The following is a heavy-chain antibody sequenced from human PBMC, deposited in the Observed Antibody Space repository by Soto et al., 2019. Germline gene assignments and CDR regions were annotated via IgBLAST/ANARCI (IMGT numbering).Heavy chain of an antibody. CDR1: GGSISSGGYY. V-gene: IGHV4-31*03. Sequence: PSETLSLTCTVSGGSISSGGYYWSWIRQHPGKGLEWIGYIYYSGSTYYNPSLKSRVTISVDTSKNQFSLKLSSVTAADTAVYYCARAPREDFWSYYYYYGMDVWGQGTTVTVSS. J-gene: IGHJ6*02. CDR3: ARAPREDFWSYYYYYGMDV. CDR2: IYYSGST. D-gene: IGHD3-3*01.